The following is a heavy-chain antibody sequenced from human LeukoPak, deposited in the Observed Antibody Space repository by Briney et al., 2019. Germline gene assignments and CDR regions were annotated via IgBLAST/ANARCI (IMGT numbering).Heavy chain of an antibody. CDR2: INHSGST. J-gene: IGHJ4*02. CDR3: ARVLSQTFDY. Sequence: SETLSLTCAVYGGSFSGYYWSWIRQPPGKGLEWIGEINHSGSTNYNPSLKSRVTISVDTSKNQFSLKLSSVTAADTAVYYCARVLSQTFDYWGQGTLVTVSS. V-gene: IGHV4-34*01. CDR1: GGSFSGYY. D-gene: IGHD3-16*02.